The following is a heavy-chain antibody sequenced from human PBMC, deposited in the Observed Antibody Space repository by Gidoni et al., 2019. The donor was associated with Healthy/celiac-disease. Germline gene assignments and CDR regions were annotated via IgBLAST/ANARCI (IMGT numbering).Heavy chain of an antibody. D-gene: IGHD2-21*02. Sequence: EVQLVESGGGLVQPWGSLRLSCAASGFTFSSSSMNWVRQAPGKGLEWVSYISSSSSTIYYADSVKGRFTISRDNAKNSLYLQMNSLRAEDTAVYYCARASVTPMPALDIWGQGTMVTVSS. V-gene: IGHV3-48*04. CDR1: GFTFSSSS. CDR2: ISSSSSTI. J-gene: IGHJ3*02. CDR3: ARASVTPMPALDI.